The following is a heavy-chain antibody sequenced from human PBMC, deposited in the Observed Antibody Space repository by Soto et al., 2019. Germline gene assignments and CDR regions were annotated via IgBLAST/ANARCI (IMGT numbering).Heavy chain of an antibody. V-gene: IGHV3-33*01. J-gene: IGHJ4*02. CDR1: ASIFSGYG. D-gene: IGHD1-7*01. Sequence: QEQLVQSGGGVVQPGRSLRLSCAASASIFSGYGMHWVRQAPGKGLEWVAVIWFDGSNKYYADSVKGRFTISRDNSNNMLYLQMDSLRAEETAVYYCARDCIGGTAFRGFCDYWGQGTLVTVSS. CDR3: ARDCIGGTAFRGFCDY. CDR2: IWFDGSNK.